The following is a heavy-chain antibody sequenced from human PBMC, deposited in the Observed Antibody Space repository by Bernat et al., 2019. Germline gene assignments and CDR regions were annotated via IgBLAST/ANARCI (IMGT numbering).Heavy chain of an antibody. CDR3: ANRRSGYYYFDY. CDR1: GFTFSSYA. J-gene: IGHJ4*02. V-gene: IGHV3-23*01. D-gene: IGHD3-22*01. CDR2: ISGSGGST. Sequence: EVQLLESGGGLVQPGGSLRLSCAAPGFTFSSYAMSWVRQAPGKGLEWVSAISGSGGSTYYADSVKGRFTISRDNSKNTLYLQMNSLRAEDTAVYYCANRRSGYYYFDYWGQGTLVTVSS.